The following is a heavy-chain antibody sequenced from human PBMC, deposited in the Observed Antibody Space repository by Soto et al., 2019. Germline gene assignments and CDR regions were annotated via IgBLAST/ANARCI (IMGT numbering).Heavy chain of an antibody. D-gene: IGHD2-15*01. CDR1: GGTFSSYT. CDR3: ARERSRVKPGGMDV. J-gene: IGHJ6*02. Sequence: QVQLVQSGAEVKKPGSSVTGSCKASGGTFSSYTISWVRQAPGQGLEWMGRIIPILGIANYAQKFQGRVTITADKSTSTAYMELSSLRPDDTAVYYCARERSRVKPGGMDVWGQGTTVTVSS. V-gene: IGHV1-69*08. CDR2: IIPILGIA.